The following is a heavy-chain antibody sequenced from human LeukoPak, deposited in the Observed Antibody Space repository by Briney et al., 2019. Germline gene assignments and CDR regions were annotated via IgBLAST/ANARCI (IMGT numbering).Heavy chain of an antibody. Sequence: SETLSLTCTVSGGSISSGGYYWSWIRQHPGKGLEWIGYIYYSGSTYYNTSLKSRVTISVDTSKNQFSLKLSSVTAADTAVYNCARSEQLDFDYWGQGTLVTVSS. CDR2: IYYSGST. J-gene: IGHJ4*02. V-gene: IGHV4-31*03. CDR1: GGSISSGGYY. CDR3: ARSEQLDFDY. D-gene: IGHD6-13*01.